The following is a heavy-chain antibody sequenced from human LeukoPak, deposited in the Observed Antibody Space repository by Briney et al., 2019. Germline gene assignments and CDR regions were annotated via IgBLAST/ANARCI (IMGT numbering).Heavy chain of an antibody. J-gene: IGHJ4*02. CDR2: INPNSGGT. V-gene: IGHV1-2*02. D-gene: IGHD3-10*01. CDR3: ARVITMVRGVINFDY. Sequence: ASVKVSCKASGYTFTSYYMHWVRQAPGQGLEWMGWINPNSGGTNYAQKFQGRVTMTRDTPISTAYMELSRLRSDDTAVYYCARVITMVRGVINFDYWGQGTLVTVSS. CDR1: GYTFTSYY.